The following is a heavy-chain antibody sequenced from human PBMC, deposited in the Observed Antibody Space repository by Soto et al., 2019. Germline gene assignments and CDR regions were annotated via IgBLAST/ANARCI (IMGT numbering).Heavy chain of an antibody. CDR1: GYMFTAYY. D-gene: IGHD3-3*01. CDR2: INPSSGGP. Sequence: QVQLVQSGAEVKEPGASVKVSCKTSGYMFTAYYIHWVRQAPGQGLEWMGYINPSSGGPISAQKFQARVTLSRDTSTRTAYMELSNLRSDDTAMYYCARDSPRQYEVQSIEDYWGQGTLVTVS. V-gene: IGHV1-2*02. CDR3: ARDSPRQYEVQSIEDY. J-gene: IGHJ4*02.